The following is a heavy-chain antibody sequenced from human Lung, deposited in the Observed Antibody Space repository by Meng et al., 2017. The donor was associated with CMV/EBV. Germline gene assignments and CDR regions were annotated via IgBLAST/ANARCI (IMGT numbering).Heavy chain of an antibody. CDR1: GFRLSSSS. D-gene: IGHD1-1*01. CDR2: ISSSGSYI. Sequence: GGPLRLXYAASGFRLSSSSMNWVRRALGKGLEWVSSISSSGSYIYYADSVRDRFPISRDKARNSLYLSMNSLGVEDTAVYYCAVHSNDNCFDPWGPGTLVTVSS. CDR3: AVHSNDNCFDP. J-gene: IGHJ5*02. V-gene: IGHV3-21*01.